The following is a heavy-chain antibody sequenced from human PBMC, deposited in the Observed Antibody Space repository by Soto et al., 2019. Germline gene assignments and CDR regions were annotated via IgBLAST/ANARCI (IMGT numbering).Heavy chain of an antibody. V-gene: IGHV1-18*01. J-gene: IGHJ4*02. CDR3: ARGGTPIDY. Sequence: QVQLVQSGAEVKKPGASVKVSCKASGYTFTNFGISWVRQAPGQGLEWMGWISAYNGNTNYAQKFQGRVTMTTDTSTSTAYMEVRSRRFDDPAVSYCARGGTPIDYWVQGTLVNVSS. D-gene: IGHD3-16*01. CDR1: GYTFTNFG. CDR2: ISAYNGNT.